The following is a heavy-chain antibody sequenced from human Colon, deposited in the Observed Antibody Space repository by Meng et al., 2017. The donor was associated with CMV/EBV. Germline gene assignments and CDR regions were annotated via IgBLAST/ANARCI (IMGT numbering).Heavy chain of an antibody. Sequence: GGSLRLSCAGSGFRFADYAMHWVRQAPGKGLEWVSSISWDSGSIAYADSVKGRFTLSRDNAKNSLYLQMNSLRVEDTAFYYCVKDITIESRPIYYVMDVWGQGTSVTVSS. CDR1: GFRFADYA. J-gene: IGHJ6*02. V-gene: IGHV3-9*01. CDR2: ISWDSGSI. CDR3: VKDITIESRPIYYVMDV. D-gene: IGHD5-24*01.